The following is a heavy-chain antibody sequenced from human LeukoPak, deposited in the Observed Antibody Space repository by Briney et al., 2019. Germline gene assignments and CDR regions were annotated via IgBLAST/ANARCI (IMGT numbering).Heavy chain of an antibody. Sequence: PGGSLRLSCAASGFTFSSYGMHWVRQAPGKGLEWVAVISYDGSNKYYADSVKGRFTISRDNSKNTLYLQMNSLRAEDTAVYYCARERFGHAFDYWGQGTLVTVSS. D-gene: IGHD3-10*01. CDR2: ISYDGSNK. J-gene: IGHJ4*02. V-gene: IGHV3-30*03. CDR3: ARERFGHAFDY. CDR1: GFTFSSYG.